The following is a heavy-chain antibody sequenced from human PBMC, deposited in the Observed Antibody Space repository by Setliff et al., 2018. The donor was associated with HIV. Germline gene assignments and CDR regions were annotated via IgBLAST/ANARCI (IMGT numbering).Heavy chain of an antibody. Sequence: PGGSLRLSCAASGFSFSSYEMNWVRQAPGKELGWISYISSSGNTIYYADSVKGRFTISRDNTKNSLYLQMSSLRAEDTAIYYCARSEKYCSSVSCFRGCYGMDVWGHGATVTVSS. V-gene: IGHV3-48*03. CDR3: ARSEKYCSSVSCFRGCYGMDV. CDR2: ISSSGNTI. CDR1: GFSFSSYE. J-gene: IGHJ6*02. D-gene: IGHD2-2*01.